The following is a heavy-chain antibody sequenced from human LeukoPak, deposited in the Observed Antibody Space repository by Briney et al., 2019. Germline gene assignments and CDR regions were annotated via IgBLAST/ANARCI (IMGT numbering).Heavy chain of an antibody. Sequence: RSGRSLRLSCAASGFTFSSYSMHWVRQAPRKGLEWVAVISYDGSNKYYADSVQGRFTISRDNSKNTLYLQMNSLRAEDTAVYYCARDRGAVAGTAYFDYWGQGTLVSVSS. CDR1: GFTFSSYS. D-gene: IGHD6-19*01. CDR2: ISYDGSNK. CDR3: ARDRGAVAGTAYFDY. J-gene: IGHJ4*02. V-gene: IGHV3-30*04.